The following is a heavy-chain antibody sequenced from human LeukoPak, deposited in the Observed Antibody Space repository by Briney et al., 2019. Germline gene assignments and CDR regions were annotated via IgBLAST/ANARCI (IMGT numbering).Heavy chain of an antibody. D-gene: IGHD6-13*01. CDR1: GGSISSGGYY. J-gene: IGHJ6*03. Sequence: SETLSLTCTVSGGSISSGGYYWSWIRQPPGKGLEWIGYIYHSGSTYYNPSLKSRVTISVDRSKNQFSLKLSSVTAADTAVYYCARAAAAGTGYYYYYMDVWGKGTTVTVSS. V-gene: IGHV4-30-2*01. CDR3: ARAAAAGTGYYYYYMDV. CDR2: IYHSGST.